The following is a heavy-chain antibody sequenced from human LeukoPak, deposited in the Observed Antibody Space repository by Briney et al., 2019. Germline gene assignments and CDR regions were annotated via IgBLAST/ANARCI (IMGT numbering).Heavy chain of an antibody. Sequence: GGSLRLSCAASGFTFSSYAMHWVRQAPGKGLEWVAVISYDGSNKYYADSVKGRFTISRDNSKNTLYLQMNSLRAEDTAVYYCAKKKGPRGDGDPIDYWGQGTLVTVSS. CDR2: ISYDGSNK. CDR3: AKKKGPRGDGDPIDY. D-gene: IGHD4-17*01. CDR1: GFTFSSYA. J-gene: IGHJ4*02. V-gene: IGHV3-30-3*01.